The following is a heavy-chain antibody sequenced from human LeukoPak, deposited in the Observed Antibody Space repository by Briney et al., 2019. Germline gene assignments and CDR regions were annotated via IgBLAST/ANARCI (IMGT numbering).Heavy chain of an antibody. J-gene: IGHJ4*02. Sequence: SETLSPTCAVYGGSFSGYCWSWIRQPPGKGLEWIGEINHSGSTNYNPSLKSRVTISVDTSKNQFSLKLSSVTAEDTAVYYCARHSNGWSEGTYWGQGTLVTVTS. D-gene: IGHD6-19*01. CDR3: ARHSNGWSEGTY. V-gene: IGHV4-34*01. CDR1: GGSFSGYC. CDR2: INHSGST.